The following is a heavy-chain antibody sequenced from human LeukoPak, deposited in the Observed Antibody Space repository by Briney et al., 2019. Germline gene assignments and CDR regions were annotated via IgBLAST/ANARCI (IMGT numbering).Heavy chain of an antibody. CDR2: INSHETST. Sequence: PGGSLRLSCAASGFTFSNYWMYWFRQAPGKGLVWVSRINSHETSTTHADSVKGRFTISRDNAKKTLYLQMTSLRAEDTAVYFCARYYYDSSGYYFFDRWGQGTLVTVSS. D-gene: IGHD3-22*01. CDR3: ARYYYDSSGYYFFDR. V-gene: IGHV3-74*01. CDR1: GFTFSNYW. J-gene: IGHJ4*02.